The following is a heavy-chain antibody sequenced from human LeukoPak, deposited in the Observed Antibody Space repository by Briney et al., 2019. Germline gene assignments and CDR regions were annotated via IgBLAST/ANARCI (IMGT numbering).Heavy chain of an antibody. D-gene: IGHD4-11*01. CDR3: ARGDDYSSTFDY. CDR1: GFTFSSYS. J-gene: IGHJ4*02. CDR2: ISTTSSYK. V-gene: IGHV3-21*01. Sequence: GGSLRLSCAASGFTFSSYSMLWVRQAPGKGLEWVSSISTTSSYKYYADSVKGRFTISRNNAKNSLYLQMNSLRAEDTAVYYCARGDDYSSTFDYWGQGTLVTVSS.